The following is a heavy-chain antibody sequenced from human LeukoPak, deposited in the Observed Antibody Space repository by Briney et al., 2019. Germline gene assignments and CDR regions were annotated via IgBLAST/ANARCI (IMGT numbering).Heavy chain of an antibody. V-gene: IGHV1-24*01. CDR1: GYTLTELS. J-gene: IGHJ4*02. CDR2: FDPEDGET. D-gene: IGHD1-26*01. Sequence: ASVKVSCKVSGYTLTELSMHWVRQAPGKGLEWMGGFDPEDGETIYAQKFQGRVTMAEDTSTDTAYMELSSLRSEDTAVYYCARVVYSGSYVDYWGQGTLVTVSS. CDR3: ARVVYSGSYVDY.